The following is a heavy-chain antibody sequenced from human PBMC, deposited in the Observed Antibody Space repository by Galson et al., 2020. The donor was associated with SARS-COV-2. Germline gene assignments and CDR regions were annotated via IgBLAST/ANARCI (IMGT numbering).Heavy chain of an antibody. Sequence: ETSETLSLTCTVSGGSITRYYWTWLRQSPGRGLEWIGYVHHTVDTNYNPSLKRRVTMSLDTSRYQFSLNLDFVTAADTAVYYCVTYSRTDDYFFPYWGQGTLVTVSS. V-gene: IGHV4-59*08. J-gene: IGHJ1*01. D-gene: IGHD4-17*01. CDR3: VTYSRTDDYFFPY. CDR1: GGSITRYY. CDR2: VHHTVDT.